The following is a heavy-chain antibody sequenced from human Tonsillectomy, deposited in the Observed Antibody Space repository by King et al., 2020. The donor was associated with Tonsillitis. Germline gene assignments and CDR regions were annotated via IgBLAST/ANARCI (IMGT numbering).Heavy chain of an antibody. J-gene: IGHJ4*02. V-gene: IGHV3-53*01. CDR2: IYSGGST. Sequence: EQLVQSGGGLIQPGGSLRLSCAASGFTVSSNYMSWVRQAPGKGLEWVSVIYSGGSTYYADSVKGRFTISRDNSKNPLYLQMNSLRAEDTAVYYCARDRRGYYFDYWGQGTLVTVSS. CDR1: GFTVSSNY. CDR3: ARDRRGYYFDY. D-gene: IGHD5-12*01.